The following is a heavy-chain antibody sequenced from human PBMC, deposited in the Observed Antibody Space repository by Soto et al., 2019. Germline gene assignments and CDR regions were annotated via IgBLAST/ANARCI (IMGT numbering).Heavy chain of an antibody. CDR1: GGSISSYC. CDR3: GREDTIFGVSRKYMDV. Sequence: PSETRSLTCTVAGGSISSYCWSWIRQPPGKGLEWIGYIYYSGSTNYNPSLKSRVTISVDTSKNKFSLKLSSVTAADTAVYSCGREDTIFGVSRKYMDVWGKGTTVPVSS. CDR2: IYYSGST. D-gene: IGHD3-3*01. V-gene: IGHV4-59*01. J-gene: IGHJ6*03.